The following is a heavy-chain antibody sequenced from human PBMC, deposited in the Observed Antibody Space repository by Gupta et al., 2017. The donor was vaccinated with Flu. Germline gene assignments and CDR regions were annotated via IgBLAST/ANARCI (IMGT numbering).Heavy chain of an antibody. V-gene: IGHV3-23*01. J-gene: IGHJ4*02. Sequence: EVQLLESGGGLVQPGGSLRLSCAASGFTFSNYAMSWVRQAPGKGLEWVSAINGGGGNTYYAYSVKGRFTISRDNSKNTLYLQMNRLRAEDTAAYHCAKGGWNYAFDYRGQGTLVTVSS. CDR2: INGGGGNT. CDR3: AKGGWNYAFDY. CDR1: GFTFSNYA. D-gene: IGHD1-7*01.